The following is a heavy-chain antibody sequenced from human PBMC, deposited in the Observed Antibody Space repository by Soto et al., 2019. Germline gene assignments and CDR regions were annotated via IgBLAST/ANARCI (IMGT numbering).Heavy chain of an antibody. Sequence: ASVKVSCKTSGYTFTNYGIIWVRQAPGQGLEWMGWISAYNGNTNYAQKFQDRVTMTTDTSTTTAYMELRSLRSDDTAVYYCARGSPGNSVLCDYWGLGTPVTVSS. V-gene: IGHV1-18*01. D-gene: IGHD4-4*01. CDR2: ISAYNGNT. J-gene: IGHJ4*02. CDR3: ARGSPGNSVLCDY. CDR1: GYTFTNYG.